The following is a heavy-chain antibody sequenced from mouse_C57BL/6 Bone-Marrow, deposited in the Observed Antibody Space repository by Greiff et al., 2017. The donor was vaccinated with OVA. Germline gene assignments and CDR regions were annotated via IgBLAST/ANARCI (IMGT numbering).Heavy chain of an antibody. V-gene: IGHV10-3*01. CDR1: GFTFNTYA. CDR3: VGGGFITTVVATRYAMDY. CDR2: IRSKSSNYAT. J-gene: IGHJ4*01. Sequence: EVQGVESGGGLVQPKGSLKLSCAASGFTFNTYAMHWVRQAPGKGLEWVARIRSKSSNYATYYADSVKDRFTISRDDSQSMLYLQMNNLKTDDTATYYCVGGGFITTVVATRYAMDYWGQGTSVTVSS. D-gene: IGHD1-1*01.